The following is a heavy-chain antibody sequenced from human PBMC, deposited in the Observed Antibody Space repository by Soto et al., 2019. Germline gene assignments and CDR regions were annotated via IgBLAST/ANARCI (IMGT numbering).Heavy chain of an antibody. D-gene: IGHD5-12*01. J-gene: IGHJ5*02. Sequence: QVQLRESGPGLVKPSQTLSLISSVSGASVAGGSYYWSWVRQPPGKGLEWIGYIPSRGRPFYNPSLTSRGTISVDTSKNQLSLQLTSVTAADTAVYYCARDTYSGYDFGLWGHGTLVTVSS. CDR1: GASVAGGSYY. V-gene: IGHV4-30-4*01. CDR3: ARDTYSGYDFGL. CDR2: IPSRGRP.